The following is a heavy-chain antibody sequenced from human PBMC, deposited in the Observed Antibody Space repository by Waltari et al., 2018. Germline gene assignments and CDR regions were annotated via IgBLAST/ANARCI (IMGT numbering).Heavy chain of an antibody. J-gene: IGHJ5*02. V-gene: IGHV4-39*07. D-gene: IGHD2-2*01. CDR2: IYYSGST. CDR3: ARESSSDGNWFDP. CDR1: GGSISSSSYY. Sequence: QLQLQESGPGLVKPSETLSLTCTVSGGSISSSSYYWGWIRQPPGKGLEWIGSIYYSGSTYYNPSLKSRVTISVDTSKNQFSLKLSSVTAADTAVYYCARESSSDGNWFDPWGQGTLVTVSS.